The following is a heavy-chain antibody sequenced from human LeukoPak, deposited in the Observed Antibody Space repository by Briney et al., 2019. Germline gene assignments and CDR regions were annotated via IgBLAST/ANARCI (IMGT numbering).Heavy chain of an antibody. J-gene: IGHJ6*02. D-gene: IGHD2-2*01. CDR1: GVTFSSYA. CDR2: ISGSGGST. Sequence: PGGSLRLSCAASGVTFSSYAVSWVRQAPGKGLEWVSAISGSGGSTYYADSVKGRFTISRDNSKNTLYLQMNSLRAEDTAVYYCETRYCSSTSCYDYYYYGMDVWGQGTTVTVSS. CDR3: ETRYCSSTSCYDYYYYGMDV. V-gene: IGHV3-23*01.